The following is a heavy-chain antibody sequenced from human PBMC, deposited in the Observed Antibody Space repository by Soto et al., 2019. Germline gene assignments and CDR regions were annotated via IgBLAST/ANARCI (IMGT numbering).Heavy chain of an antibody. D-gene: IGHD3-3*01. V-gene: IGHV1-69*13. CDR1: GGTFNSYG. Sequence: SVKVSCKASGGTFNSYGISWVRQAPGQGLEWMGGIIPMFRTPNYARNVQGRVTITVDEATSTAYLEMSSLISEDTAIYYCARGDFWSGYYSGDLWGQGTMVTVSS. CDR2: IIPMFRTP. CDR3: ARGDFWSGYYSGDL. J-gene: IGHJ5*02.